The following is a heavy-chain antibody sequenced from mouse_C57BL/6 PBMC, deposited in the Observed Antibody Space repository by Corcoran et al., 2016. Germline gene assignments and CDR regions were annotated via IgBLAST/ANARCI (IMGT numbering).Heavy chain of an antibody. CDR3: ARGDYYYGSRTGAMDY. V-gene: IGHV3-6*01. J-gene: IGHJ4*01. CDR2: ISYDGSN. Sequence: DVQLQESGPGLVKPSQSLSLTCSVTGYSITSGYYWNWIRQFPGNKLEWMGYISYDGSNNYNPSLKNRISITRDTSKNQFFLKLNSVTTEDTATYYCARGDYYYGSRTGAMDYWGQGTSVTVSS. D-gene: IGHD1-1*01. CDR1: GYSITSGYY.